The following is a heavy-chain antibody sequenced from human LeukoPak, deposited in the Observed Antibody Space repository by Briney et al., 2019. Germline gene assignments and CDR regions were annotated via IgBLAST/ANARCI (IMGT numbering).Heavy chain of an antibody. CDR3: ARRVVVTAIDYYYGMDV. V-gene: IGHV4-61*01. CDR2: IYYSGST. D-gene: IGHD2-21*02. CDR1: GGSVRSGSYY. Sequence: SETLSLTCTVSGGSVRSGSYYWSWIRQPPGKGLEWVGYIYYSGSTNYNPSLKSRVTISVDTSKNQFSLKLSSVTAADTAVYYCARRVVVTAIDYYYGMDVWGQGTTVTVSS. J-gene: IGHJ6*02.